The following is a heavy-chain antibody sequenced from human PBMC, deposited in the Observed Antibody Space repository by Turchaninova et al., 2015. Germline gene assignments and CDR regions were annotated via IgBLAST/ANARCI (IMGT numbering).Heavy chain of an antibody. J-gene: IGHJ5*01. CDR3: AKDLFES. CDR1: GFTFSISW. V-gene: IGHV3-7*01. CDR2: IKQDGSGK. Sequence: EVQLVESGGGLVQPGGSLRLSCAASGFTFSISWMSWVRQAPGKGQGWVANIKQDGSGKDVVEYVKGLFTISRDNTKNSLWLQMNSLRAEDRAVYYCAKDLFESWGQGTLVTVSS.